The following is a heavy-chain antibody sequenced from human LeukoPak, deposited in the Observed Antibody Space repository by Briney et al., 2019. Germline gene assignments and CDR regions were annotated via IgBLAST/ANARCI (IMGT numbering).Heavy chain of an antibody. CDR1: GYTFTDYY. CDR2: VAPEDGET. Sequence: ATVKISCKVSGYTFTDYYMHWVQQAPGKGLEWMGLVAPEDGETIYAEKFQGRVTITADTSTDTAYMELSSLRSEDTAVYYCATRSMLGYCSSTSCHYFDYWGQGTLVTVSS. J-gene: IGHJ4*02. V-gene: IGHV1-69-2*01. D-gene: IGHD2-2*01. CDR3: ATRSMLGYCSSTSCHYFDY.